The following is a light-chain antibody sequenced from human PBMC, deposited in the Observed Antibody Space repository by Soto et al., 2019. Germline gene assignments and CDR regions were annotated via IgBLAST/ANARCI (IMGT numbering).Light chain of an antibody. J-gene: IGKJ4*01. Sequence: EIVLTQSPATLSLSPGERATLSCRASQSISSYLAWYQQKPGQAPRLLIYDASTRATGIPDRFSGSGSGTDFTLTISSLQSEDFAVYYCQQYINRLTFGGGTKVDIK. CDR2: DAS. V-gene: IGKV3D-15*01. CDR3: QQYINRLT. CDR1: QSISSY.